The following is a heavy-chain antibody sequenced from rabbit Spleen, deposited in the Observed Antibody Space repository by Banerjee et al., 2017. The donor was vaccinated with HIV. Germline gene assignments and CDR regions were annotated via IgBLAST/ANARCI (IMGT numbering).Heavy chain of an antibody. D-gene: IGHD4-2*01. Sequence: QEQLVESGGGLVQPEGSLTLTCKASGFDFSSNYDMCWVRQAPGKGLEWIGCIYTANSGTHYASWAKGRFTISRTSSTTVTLQMTSLTAADTATYLCAREFYAFSGWALALWGPGTLVTVS. CDR3: AREFYAFSGWALAL. CDR1: GFDFSSNYD. V-gene: IGHV1S45*01. J-gene: IGHJ6*01. CDR2: IYTANSGT.